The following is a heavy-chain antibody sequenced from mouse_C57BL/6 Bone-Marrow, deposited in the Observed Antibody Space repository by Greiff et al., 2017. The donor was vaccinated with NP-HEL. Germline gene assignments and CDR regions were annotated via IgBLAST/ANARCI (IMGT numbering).Heavy chain of an antibody. J-gene: IGHJ2*01. CDR1: GYTFTDYY. CDR2: INPYNGGT. Sequence: VQLQQSGPVLVKPGASVKMSCKASGYTFTDYYMNWVKQSHGKSLEWIGVINPYNGGTSYNQKFKGKATFTVDKSSSTAYMELNSLTSEDSAVYYCAKEGGYYDYFDYWGQGTTLTVSS. CDR3: AKEGGYYDYFDY. D-gene: IGHD2-3*01. V-gene: IGHV1-19*01.